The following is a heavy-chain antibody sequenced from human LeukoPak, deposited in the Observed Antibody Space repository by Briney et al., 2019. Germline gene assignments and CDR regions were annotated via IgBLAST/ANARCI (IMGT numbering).Heavy chain of an antibody. Sequence: PGGSLRLSCVASGFSFSTYGMHWVRQAPGKGLEWVAFIRHDGSNKYYADSVKGRFTISRDNSKNTLYLQMNSLRAEDTAVYYCAKSWASSTMIVVVHKPPDYWGQGTLVTVSS. CDR1: GFSFSTYG. J-gene: IGHJ4*02. D-gene: IGHD3-22*01. CDR2: IRHDGSNK. V-gene: IGHV3-30*02. CDR3: AKSWASSTMIVVVHKPPDY.